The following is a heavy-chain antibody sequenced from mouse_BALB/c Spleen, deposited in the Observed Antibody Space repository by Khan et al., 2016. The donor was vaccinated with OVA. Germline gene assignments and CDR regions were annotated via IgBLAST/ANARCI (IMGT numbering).Heavy chain of an antibody. J-gene: IGHJ3*01. CDR3: ARSFHYGSSTCFAY. CDR1: GYPLTSYW. Sequence: QIQLVQSGAELVKPGASVKLSCKASGYPLTSYWLHWVKQRPGQGLEWIGEIDPSDSYTNYNQKFKGKATLTVDKSSSTTYMQLSSLTSEDSAVYYCARSFHYGSSTCFAYWGQGTLVTVSA. V-gene: IGHV1-69*02. CDR2: IDPSDSYT. D-gene: IGHD1-1*01.